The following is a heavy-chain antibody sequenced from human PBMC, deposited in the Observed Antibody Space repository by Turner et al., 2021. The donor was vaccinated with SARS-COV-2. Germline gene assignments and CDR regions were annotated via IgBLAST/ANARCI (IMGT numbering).Heavy chain of an antibody. V-gene: IGHV1-46*01. Sequence: QVQLLQSGAEVQKPVASVKFSCKASGYTFTSYYMHWVRQAPGQGLEWMGIIKPSGGRTSYAQKFKGRVTMNRDTSTSTVYMELSSLRSEDTAVYYCARGDSGSWGPFDYWGQGTLVTVSS. J-gene: IGHJ4*02. CDR3: ARGDSGSWGPFDY. D-gene: IGHD1-26*01. CDR2: IKPSGGRT. CDR1: GYTFTSYY.